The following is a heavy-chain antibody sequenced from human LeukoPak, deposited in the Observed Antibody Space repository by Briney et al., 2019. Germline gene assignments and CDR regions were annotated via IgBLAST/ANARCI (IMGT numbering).Heavy chain of an antibody. CDR3: ARDYGDYVRYYYGVDV. D-gene: IGHD4-17*01. CDR1: GGSISSYY. CDR2: IYYSGST. J-gene: IGHJ6*02. V-gene: IGHV4-59*01. Sequence: PSETLSLTCTVSGGSISSYYWSWIRQPPGKGLEWIGYIYYSGSTNYNPSLKSRVTISVDTSKNQFSLKLSSVTAADTAVYYCARDYGDYVRYYYGVDVWGQGTTVTVSS.